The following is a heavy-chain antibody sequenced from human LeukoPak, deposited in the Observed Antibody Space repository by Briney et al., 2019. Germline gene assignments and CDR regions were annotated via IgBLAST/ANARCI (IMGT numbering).Heavy chain of an antibody. CDR1: GGSISSYY. D-gene: IGHD1-26*01. V-gene: IGHV4-59*12. CDR2: IYYSGDT. CDR3: ARLVGVRLPAVV. J-gene: IGHJ6*02. Sequence: SETLSLTCTVSGGSISSYYWSWIRQPPGKGLEWIGYIYYSGDTNYNPSLKSRVTMSVDTSKKQFSLTLSSVTAADTAVYYCARLVGVRLPAVVWGQGTTVTVSS.